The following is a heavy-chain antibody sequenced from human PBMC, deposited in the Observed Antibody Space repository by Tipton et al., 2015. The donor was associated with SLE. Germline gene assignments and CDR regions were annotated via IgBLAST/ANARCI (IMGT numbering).Heavy chain of an antibody. CDR2: IYTSGST. V-gene: IGHV4-61*02. D-gene: IGHD6-19*01. CDR3: ARVPKEPSSGWLDY. Sequence: TLSLTCTVSGGSISSGSYYWSWIRQPAGKGLEWIGRIYTSGSTNYNPSLKSRVTISVDTSKNQFSLKLSSVTAADTAVYYCARVPKEPSSGWLDYWGQGTLVTVSS. J-gene: IGHJ4*02. CDR1: GGSISSGSYY.